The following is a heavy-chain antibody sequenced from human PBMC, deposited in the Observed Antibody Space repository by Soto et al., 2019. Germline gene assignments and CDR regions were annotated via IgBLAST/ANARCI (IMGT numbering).Heavy chain of an antibody. J-gene: IGHJ6*02. CDR1: GFTFSSYW. V-gene: IGHV3-7*03. CDR3: ARGGNYYGYYGMDV. D-gene: IGHD3-10*01. Sequence: GGSLRLSCAASGFTFSSYWMSLVRQAPGKGLEWVANIKHDGSEKYYVDSVKGRFTISRDNAKNSLFLQMNSLRAEDTAVYYCARGGNYYGYYGMDVWAQGTPVTVSS. CDR2: IKHDGSEK.